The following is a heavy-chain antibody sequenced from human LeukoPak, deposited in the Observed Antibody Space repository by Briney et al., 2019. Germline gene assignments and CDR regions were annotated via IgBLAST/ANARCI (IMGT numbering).Heavy chain of an antibody. D-gene: IGHD2-15*01. CDR1: GFTVSSNY. CDR2: IYSGGST. Sequence: PGGSLRLSCAASGFTVSSNYMSWVRQAPGKGLEWVSVIYSGGSTYYADSVKGRFTISRDNSKNSLYLQMNSLRTEDTALYYCAKDFGGSSHGYYYGMDVWGQGTTVTVSS. CDR3: AKDFGGSSHGYYYGMDV. J-gene: IGHJ6*02. V-gene: IGHV3-53*05.